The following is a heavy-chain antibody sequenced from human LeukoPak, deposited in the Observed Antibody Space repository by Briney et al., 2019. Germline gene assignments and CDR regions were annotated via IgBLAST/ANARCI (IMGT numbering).Heavy chain of an antibody. CDR2: INPNSGET. V-gene: IGHV1-2*02. D-gene: IGHD1-26*01. J-gene: IGHJ6*04. CDR3: ARDLSPRLVGAALTPNT. Sequence: ASVKVSCKASGYPFTNYYIHWVRQAPGQGLEWMGWINPNSGETNYVEKFQGGVAMTRDTSISTAYMELSSLRSDDTAVYYCARDLSPRLVGAALTPNTWGKGTTVTVSS. CDR1: GYPFTNYY.